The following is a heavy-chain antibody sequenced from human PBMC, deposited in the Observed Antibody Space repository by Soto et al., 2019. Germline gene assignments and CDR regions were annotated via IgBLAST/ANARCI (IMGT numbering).Heavy chain of an antibody. D-gene: IGHD1-26*01. CDR3: TAGSYDT. Sequence: VQLVESGGGLVQPGGSLKLSCAGYGFSFSGSDIHWVRPASGKGLEWVGRVRSKGAYYATAYDVSVKGRFTISRDDSKSMAYRQMNSRRTEDTARYYCTAGSYDTWGQGTLVTVSS. V-gene: IGHV3-73*01. CDR2: VRSKGAYYAT. J-gene: IGHJ5*02. CDR1: GFSFSGSD.